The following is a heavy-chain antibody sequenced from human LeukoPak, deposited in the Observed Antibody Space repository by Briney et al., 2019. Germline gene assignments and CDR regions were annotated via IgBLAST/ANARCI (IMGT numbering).Heavy chain of an antibody. V-gene: IGHV4-39*07. CDR1: GGSISSGSYY. CDR3: ASDPAALIEHAFDI. J-gene: IGHJ3*02. D-gene: IGHD2-8*01. CDR2: IYYSGST. Sequence: SETLSLTCTVSGGSISSGSYYWGWIRQPPGKGLEWIGSIYYSGSTYYNPSLKSRVTISVDTSKNQFSLKLSSVTAADTAVYYCASDPAALIEHAFDIWGQGTMVTVSS.